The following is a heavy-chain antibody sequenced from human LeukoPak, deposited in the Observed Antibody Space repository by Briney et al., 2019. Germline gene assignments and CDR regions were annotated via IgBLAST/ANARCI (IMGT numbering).Heavy chain of an antibody. Sequence: PGGSLRLSCAASGFTFSSYEMNWGRQAPGKGLEWVSYISSSGSNIYYADSVRGRFTISRDNAKNSLYLQMNSLRAEDTAVYYCAELGITMIGGVWGKGPTVTISS. J-gene: IGHJ6*04. D-gene: IGHD3-10*02. CDR1: GFTFSSYE. V-gene: IGHV3-48*03. CDR3: AELGITMIGGV. CDR2: ISSSGSNI.